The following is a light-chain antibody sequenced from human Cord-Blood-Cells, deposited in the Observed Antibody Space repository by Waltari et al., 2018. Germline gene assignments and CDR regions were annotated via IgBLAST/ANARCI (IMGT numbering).Light chain of an antibody. CDR3: MQSIQLPLT. CDR1: QSVLHSDGKTY. V-gene: IGKV2D-29*02. CDR2: EVS. Sequence: MMIQPPLSLSVTSGPPASISCKPSQSVLHSDGKTYLYWYQQKPGQSPQVLIYEVSNRFAGVPDRLSGSGSGTDFALKSSRVEAEDVGVYYCMQSIQLPLTFGGGAKVEIK. J-gene: IGKJ4*01.